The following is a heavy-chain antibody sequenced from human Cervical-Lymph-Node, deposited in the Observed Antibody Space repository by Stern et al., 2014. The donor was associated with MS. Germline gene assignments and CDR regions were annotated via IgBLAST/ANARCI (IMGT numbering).Heavy chain of an antibody. Sequence: VQLVESGAEVKKPGASVNISCKASGYTFTNYYLHWVRQAPGQGLEWMGILNPSGGGTIYAQKFQGRVTMTGDTSTATMQLSSLRSEDTAVYYCAKQKGRDYFFDYWGQGTLLTVSS. CDR3: AKQKGRDYFFDY. CDR1: GYTFTNYY. CDR2: LNPSGGGT. D-gene: IGHD3-10*01. V-gene: IGHV1-46*03. J-gene: IGHJ4*02.